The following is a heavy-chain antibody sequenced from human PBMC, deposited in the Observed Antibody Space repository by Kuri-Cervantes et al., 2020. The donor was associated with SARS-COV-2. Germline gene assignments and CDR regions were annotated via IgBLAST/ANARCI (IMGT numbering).Heavy chain of an antibody. Sequence: GGSLRLSCAASGFTFSSYGMHWVRQAPGKGLEWVAVISYDGSNKYYADSVKGRFTISRDNSKNTLYLQMNSLRAEDTAVYYCARASSVGPGRSDAFDIWGQGTMVTVSS. D-gene: IGHD1-26*01. CDR2: ISYDGSNK. V-gene: IGHV3-30*05. CDR1: GFTFSSYG. CDR3: ARASSVGPGRSDAFDI. J-gene: IGHJ3*02.